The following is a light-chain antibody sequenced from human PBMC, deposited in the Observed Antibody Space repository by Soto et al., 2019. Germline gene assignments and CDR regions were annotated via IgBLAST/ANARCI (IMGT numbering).Light chain of an antibody. J-gene: IGLJ1*01. V-gene: IGLV2-14*01. CDR2: EVS. Sequence: QSALAQPSSVSGSPGQSITISYTGTSTDVGGYNYVSWYQHHPGKCPKLIIYEVSNRPSGVSDRFSGSKSGNKASLIISNLEAEDESDYYCGSYTSTDTPFIFGTGTNVTVL. CDR3: GSYTSTDTPFI. CDR1: STDVGGYNY.